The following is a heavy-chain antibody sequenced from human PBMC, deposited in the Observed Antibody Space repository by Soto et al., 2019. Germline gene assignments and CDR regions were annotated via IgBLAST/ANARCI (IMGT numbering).Heavy chain of an antibody. V-gene: IGHV1-46*03. Sequence: ASVKVSCKASGYTVTNYYLHWVRQAPGQGLEWMGVINPTGGSTSYAQKFQGRAIMTRDTSTNTGYMELSSLRLEDTAVYYCLRGGATVGSPKPFAFWGQGTLVTVSS. CDR2: INPTGGST. CDR3: LRGGATVGSPKPFAF. D-gene: IGHD1-26*01. CDR1: GYTVTNYY. J-gene: IGHJ4*02.